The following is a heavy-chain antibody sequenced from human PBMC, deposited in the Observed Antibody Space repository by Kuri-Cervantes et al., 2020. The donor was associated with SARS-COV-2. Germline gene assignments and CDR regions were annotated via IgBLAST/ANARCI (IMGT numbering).Heavy chain of an antibody. Sequence: GVSLRLSCQGSGYSFTDYLIGWVRQLHGSGLQWMGSITPGNSGARYIPSFQDQVTISADKSIKTAYRQWSNLKASDTATYYCVWGDSSSWYSPFDYWGQGTLVTVSS. D-gene: IGHD6-13*01. CDR2: ITPGNSGA. CDR3: VWGDSSSWYSPFDY. CDR1: GYSFTDYL. J-gene: IGHJ4*02. V-gene: IGHV5-51*01.